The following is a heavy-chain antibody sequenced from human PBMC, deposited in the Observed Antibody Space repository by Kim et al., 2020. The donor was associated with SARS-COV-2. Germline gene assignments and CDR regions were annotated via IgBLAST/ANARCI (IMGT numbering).Heavy chain of an antibody. Sequence: GGSLRLSCAASGFTFSSYGMHWVRQAPGKGLEWVAVIWYDGSNKYYADSVKGRFTISRDNSKNTLYLQMNSLRAEDTAVYYCARGSDSSGWTRDYYYGMDVWGQGTTVTVSS. V-gene: IGHV3-33*01. CDR1: GFTFSSYG. D-gene: IGHD6-19*01. J-gene: IGHJ6*02. CDR3: ARGSDSSGWTRDYYYGMDV. CDR2: IWYDGSNK.